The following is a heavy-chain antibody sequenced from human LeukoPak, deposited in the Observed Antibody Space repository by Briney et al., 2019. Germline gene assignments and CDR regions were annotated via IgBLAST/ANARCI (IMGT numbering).Heavy chain of an antibody. D-gene: IGHD2-15*01. CDR2: ISWDGGST. Sequence: GGSLRLSCAASGFTFDDYAMHWVRQAPGKGLEWVSLISWDGGSTYYADSVKGRFTISRDNSKNSQYLQMNSLRAEDTALYYCAKDLGYCSGGSCLYGMDVWGQGTTVTVSS. V-gene: IGHV3-43D*03. CDR3: AKDLGYCSGGSCLYGMDV. CDR1: GFTFDDYA. J-gene: IGHJ6*02.